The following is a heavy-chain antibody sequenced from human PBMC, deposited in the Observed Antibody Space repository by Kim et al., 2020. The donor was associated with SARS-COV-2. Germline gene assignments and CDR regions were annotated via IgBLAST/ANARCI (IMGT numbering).Heavy chain of an antibody. CDR1: GFTSIGYW. J-gene: IGHJ5*01. Sequence: GGSLRLSCVASGFTSIGYWMSWVRQAPGKGLEWVATIRQDGNEKFYLDSVKGRFTISRDNAQKSVFLEMSGLRTEDTAMYQCTRSGVTKSYWFDPWGQGTLVTVSS. CDR3: TRSGVTKSYWFDP. D-gene: IGHD4-17*01. CDR2: IRQDGNEK. V-gene: IGHV3-7*03.